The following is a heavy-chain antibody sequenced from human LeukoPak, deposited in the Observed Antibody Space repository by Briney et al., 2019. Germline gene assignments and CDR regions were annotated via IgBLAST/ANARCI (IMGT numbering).Heavy chain of an antibody. Sequence: SETLSLTCTVSGGSISSGDYYWSWIRQPPGKGLEWIGYIYYSGSTYYNPSLKSRVTISVDTSKNQFSLKLSSVTAADTAVYYCARGHTARGWFDPWGQGTLVTVSS. V-gene: IGHV4-30-4*01. CDR2: IYYSGST. CDR3: ARGHTARGWFDP. J-gene: IGHJ5*02. CDR1: GGSISSGDYY. D-gene: IGHD2-15*01.